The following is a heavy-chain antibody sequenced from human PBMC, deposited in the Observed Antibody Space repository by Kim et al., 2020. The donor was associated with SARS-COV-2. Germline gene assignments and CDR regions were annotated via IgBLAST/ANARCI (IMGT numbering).Heavy chain of an antibody. CDR2: MHYSGSA. CDR3: ARHVGGTSQFDY. CDR1: GGSISGGHYY. J-gene: IGHJ4*02. V-gene: IGHV4-31*03. D-gene: IGHD1-26*01. Sequence: SETLSLTCTVSGGSISGGHYYWTWIRQHPGEGLEWIGYMHYSGSASFNPSLKSRVSILVDTSNNQFSLKVTSVTAADTAVYYCARHVGGTSQFDYWGQGTQVTVSS.